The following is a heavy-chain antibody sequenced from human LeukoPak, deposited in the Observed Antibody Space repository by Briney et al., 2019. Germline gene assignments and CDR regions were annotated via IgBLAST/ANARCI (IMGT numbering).Heavy chain of an antibody. Sequence: GGSLRLSCAASGFTFSSYWMQWLRQAPGKGPVWVSRINTDGRSTSYADSVKGRFTISRDNAKNTLYLQMNRLRAEDTAVYYCARARGSYDLFDYWGQGTLVTVSS. D-gene: IGHD1-26*01. CDR3: ARARGSYDLFDY. CDR2: INTDGRST. J-gene: IGHJ4*02. V-gene: IGHV3-74*01. CDR1: GFTFSSYW.